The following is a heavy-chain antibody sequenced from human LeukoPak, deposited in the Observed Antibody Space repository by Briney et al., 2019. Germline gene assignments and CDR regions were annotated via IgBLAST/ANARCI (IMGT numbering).Heavy chain of an antibody. CDR3: ATTPGKLWFGELSR. CDR1: GGTFSSYA. Sequence: SVKVSCKASGGTFSSYAINWVRQAPGQGLEWMGGIIPMFGTPNYAQKFQGRVTITADESTSTAYMELSSLRSEDTAVYYCATTPGKLWFGELSRWGQGTLSPSPQ. D-gene: IGHD3-10*01. V-gene: IGHV1-69*13. CDR2: IIPMFGTP. J-gene: IGHJ4*02.